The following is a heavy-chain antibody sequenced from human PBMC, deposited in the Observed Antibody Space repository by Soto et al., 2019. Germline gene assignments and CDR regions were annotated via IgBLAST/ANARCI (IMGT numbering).Heavy chain of an antibody. CDR2: IYYSGST. Sequence: LSLPCTVSGGSLSSSSYYWGWIRQPPGKGLEWIGSIYYSGSTYYNPSLKSRVTISVDTSENQFSLKLSSVTAADTAVYYCARYYYDSSGYPTLYYLDLWGQGTQVTVSS. J-gene: IGHJ4*02. D-gene: IGHD3-22*01. V-gene: IGHV4-39*01. CDR3: ARYYYDSSGYPTLYYLDL. CDR1: GGSLSSSSYY.